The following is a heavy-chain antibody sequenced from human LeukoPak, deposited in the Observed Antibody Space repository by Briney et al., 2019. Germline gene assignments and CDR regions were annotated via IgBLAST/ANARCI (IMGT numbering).Heavy chain of an antibody. Sequence: GGALRHSSAASGFTFITYWMSWVRQALRRGREGVANINQDGSEKYYVDSVKGRFTISRDNANNSLYLQINSLRAEDTAVYYCARDLPYSSSWYKDLPHYFDYWGQGTLVTVSS. V-gene: IGHV3-7*03. CDR3: ARDLPYSSSWYKDLPHYFDY. CDR2: INQDGSEK. D-gene: IGHD6-13*01. CDR1: GFTFITYW. J-gene: IGHJ4*02.